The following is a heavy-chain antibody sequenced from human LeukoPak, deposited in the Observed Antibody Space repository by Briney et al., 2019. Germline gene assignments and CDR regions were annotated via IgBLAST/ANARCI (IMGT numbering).Heavy chain of an antibody. CDR3: ARTDFWSGYPFDP. CDR1: GGSISSYY. J-gene: IGHJ5*02. Sequence: SETLSLTCTVSGGSISSYYWSWIRQPPGKGLEWIGYIYYSGSTNYNPSLKSRVTISVDTSKNQFSLKLSSVTAADTAVYYCARTDFWSGYPFDPWGQGTLVTVSS. V-gene: IGHV4-59*01. CDR2: IYYSGST. D-gene: IGHD3-3*01.